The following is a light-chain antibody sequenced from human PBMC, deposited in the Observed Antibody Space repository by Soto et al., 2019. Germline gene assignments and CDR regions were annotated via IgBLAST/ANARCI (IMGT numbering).Light chain of an antibody. Sequence: DIVMTQTPLSLSVTPGQPASISCKSSQSLLHSDGKTYLHWYLQKAGQPPQLLIYEVSDRFSGSGSGTDFTLKISRVEAEDVGVYYCMQTIQLPITFGQETRLEIK. CDR2: EVS. J-gene: IGKJ5*01. V-gene: IGKV2D-29*01. CDR3: MQTIQLPIT. CDR1: QSLLHSDGKTY.